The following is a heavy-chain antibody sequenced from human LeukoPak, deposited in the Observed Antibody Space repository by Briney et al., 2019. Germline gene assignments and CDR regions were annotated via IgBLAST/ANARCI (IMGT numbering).Heavy chain of an antibody. CDR1: GFTFRSYG. V-gene: IGHV3-30*02. CDR2: IWYDGSNK. Sequence: GGSLRLSCVASGFTFRSYGMHWVRQAPGKGLEWLAFIWYDGSNKYYADSVRGRFTISRDNSKNTLYLQMYSLRAEDTAVYYCARRYCSGGSCYFDYWGQGTLVTVSS. J-gene: IGHJ4*02. CDR3: ARRYCSGGSCYFDY. D-gene: IGHD2-15*01.